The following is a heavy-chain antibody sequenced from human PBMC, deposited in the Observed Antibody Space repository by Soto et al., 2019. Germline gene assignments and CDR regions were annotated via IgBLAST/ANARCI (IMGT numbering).Heavy chain of an antibody. D-gene: IGHD3-3*02. Sequence: SETLSLTCTVSGGSISSGGYYWSWIRQHPGKGLEWIGYIYYSGSTYYNSSLKSRVTISVDTSKNQFSLKLSSVTAADTAVYYCARVRHYYFDYWGQGTLVTVSS. CDR2: IYYSGST. CDR1: GGSISSGGYY. CDR3: ARVRHYYFDY. J-gene: IGHJ4*02. V-gene: IGHV4-31*03.